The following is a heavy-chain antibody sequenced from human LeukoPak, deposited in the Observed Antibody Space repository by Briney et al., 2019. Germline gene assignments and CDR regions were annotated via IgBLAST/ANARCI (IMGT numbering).Heavy chain of an antibody. CDR3: AGRITGYSSGYVY. D-gene: IGHD5-18*01. J-gene: IGHJ4*02. CDR2: ISGSAHKI. V-gene: IGHV3-23*01. Sequence: GGSLSLSCVASGITFSNYAVSWVRQAPDKGLDWVSVISGSAHKICYAGSVKGRFTISRDNSENIVYLQMNNLRAEDTALYYCAGRITGYSSGYVYWGQGTLVTVSS. CDR1: GITFSNYA.